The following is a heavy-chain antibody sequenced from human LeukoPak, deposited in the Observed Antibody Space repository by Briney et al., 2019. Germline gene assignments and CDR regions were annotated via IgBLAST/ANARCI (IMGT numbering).Heavy chain of an antibody. V-gene: IGHV3-23*01. J-gene: IGHJ4*02. CDR2: ISGSGGST. Sequence: PAGSLRLSCAASGCTFSSYAMSWVRQPPGKGLEWVSAISGSGGSTYYPDSVKGRFTISRDNSKTTLYLQMNSVRAEDTAVYYCAKVSGPIVVVPAARYPDYWGQGTLVTVSS. D-gene: IGHD2-2*01. CDR3: AKVSGPIVVVPAARYPDY. CDR1: GCTFSSYA.